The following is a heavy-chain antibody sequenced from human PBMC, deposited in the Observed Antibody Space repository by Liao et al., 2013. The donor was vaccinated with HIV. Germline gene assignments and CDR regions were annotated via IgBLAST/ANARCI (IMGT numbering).Heavy chain of an antibody. J-gene: IGHJ2*01. V-gene: IGHV4-4*07. CDR2: ISSTGNT. CDR3: ARGRLSLVRGASGWFFDL. D-gene: IGHD3-10*01. CDR1: GGSISSYS. Sequence: QVQLQESGPGLVKPSGTLSLTCSVSGGSISSYSWTWTRQAAGRGLEWIGRISSTGNTQVNPTLKNRVMMSIDTSKNQFSLKLRSVTAADTAVYYCARGRLSLVRGASGWFFDLWGRGTLVTVSS.